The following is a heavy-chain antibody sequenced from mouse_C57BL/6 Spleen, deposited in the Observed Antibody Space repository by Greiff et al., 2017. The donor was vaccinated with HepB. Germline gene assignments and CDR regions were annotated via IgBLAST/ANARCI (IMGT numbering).Heavy chain of an antibody. D-gene: IGHD2-4*01. CDR2: INPSNGGT. CDR1: GYTFTSYW. J-gene: IGHJ4*01. CDR3: ARATSVYYDYDDDRHYYAMDY. V-gene: IGHV1-53*01. Sequence: QVQLKESGTELVKPGASVKLSCKASGYTFTSYWMHWVKQRPGQGLEWIGNINPSNGGTNYNEKFKSKATLTVDKSSSTAYMQLSSLTSEDSAVYYCARATSVYYDYDDDRHYYAMDYWGQGTSVTVSS.